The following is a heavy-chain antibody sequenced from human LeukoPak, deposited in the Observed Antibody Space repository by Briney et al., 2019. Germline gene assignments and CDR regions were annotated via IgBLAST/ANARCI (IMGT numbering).Heavy chain of an antibody. CDR2: ISSSSSYI. CDR3: AIGSYGPGFTFDY. CDR1: GFTFSSNT. V-gene: IGHV3-21*04. Sequence: GGSLRLSCAASGFTFSSNTMSWVRQAPWEGLEWVSSISSSSSYIYYADSVKGRFTISRDNSKNTLYLQMNSLRAEDTAVYYCAIGSYGPGFTFDYWGQGTLVTVSS. D-gene: IGHD4-17*01. J-gene: IGHJ4*02.